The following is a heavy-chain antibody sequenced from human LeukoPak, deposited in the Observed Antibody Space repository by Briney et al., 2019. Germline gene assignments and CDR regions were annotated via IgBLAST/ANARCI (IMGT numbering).Heavy chain of an antibody. J-gene: IGHJ3*02. Sequence: SQTLSLTCTVSGGSISSGGYYWSWIRQPPGRGLEWIGYIYQTGNTYYNPSLKSRVTISGDRSKNQFSLKLSSVTAADTAIYYCATNIVVPGTGSFDIWGPGTMVTVSS. CDR2: IYQTGNT. CDR3: ATNIVVPGTGSFDI. CDR1: GGSISSGGYY. D-gene: IGHD6-19*01. V-gene: IGHV4-30-2*01.